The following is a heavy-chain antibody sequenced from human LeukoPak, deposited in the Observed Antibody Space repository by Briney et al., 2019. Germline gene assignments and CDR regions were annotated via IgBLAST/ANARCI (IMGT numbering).Heavy chain of an antibody. CDR1: GFSFWRYD. D-gene: IGHD6-6*01. CDR3: ARDLRASSSWAGELDY. Sequence: GGSLRLSCAASGFSFWRYDMHWVRQAPGKGLEWVAVISYDGSNKYYADSVKGRFTISRDNSKNTLYLQMNSLRAEDTAVYYCARDLRASSSWAGELDYWGQGTLVTVSS. J-gene: IGHJ4*02. CDR2: ISYDGSNK. V-gene: IGHV3-30*04.